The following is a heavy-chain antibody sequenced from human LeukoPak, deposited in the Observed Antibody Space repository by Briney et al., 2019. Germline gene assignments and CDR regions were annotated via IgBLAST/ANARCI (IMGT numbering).Heavy chain of an antibody. Sequence: GGSLRLSCAGSGFIFSSYCMHWVRQAPGKGLLWVSRISTDASSTTYADSVKGRFTISRDNAKDTLYLQMNSLRAEDTAIYYCTGHHQAYSRTYWGQGTLVTVSS. CDR3: TGHHQAYSRTY. V-gene: IGHV3-74*01. J-gene: IGHJ4*02. CDR1: GFIFSSYC. CDR2: ISTDASST. D-gene: IGHD4-11*01.